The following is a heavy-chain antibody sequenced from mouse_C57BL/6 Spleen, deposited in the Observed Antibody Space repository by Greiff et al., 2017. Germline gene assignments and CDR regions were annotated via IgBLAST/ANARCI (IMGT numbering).Heavy chain of an antibody. D-gene: IGHD2-4*01. J-gene: IGHJ4*01. CDR2: ISYDGSN. CDR1: GYSITSGYY. CDR3: ARDDYDARDYYAMDY. Sequence: DVKLQESGPGLVKPSQSLSLTCSVTGYSITSGYYWNWIRQFPGNKLEWMGYISYDGSNNYNPSLKNRISITRDTSKNQFFLKLNSVTTEDTATYYCARDDYDARDYYAMDYWGQGTSVTVSS. V-gene: IGHV3-6*01.